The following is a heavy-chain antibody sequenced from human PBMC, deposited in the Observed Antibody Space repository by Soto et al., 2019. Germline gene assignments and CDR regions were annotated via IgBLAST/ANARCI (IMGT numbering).Heavy chain of an antibody. J-gene: IGHJ6*02. Sequence: TSETLSLTCTVSGGSISSGDYYWSWIRQPPGKGLEWIGYIYYSGHTYYSPSLRSRLTISIYTSKNQFSLELRSVTAADTAVYFCAREPTGPSDMDAWGLGTTVTVSS. CDR3: AREPTGPSDMDA. V-gene: IGHV4-30-4*01. D-gene: IGHD1-1*01. CDR2: IYYSGHT. CDR1: GGSISSGDYY.